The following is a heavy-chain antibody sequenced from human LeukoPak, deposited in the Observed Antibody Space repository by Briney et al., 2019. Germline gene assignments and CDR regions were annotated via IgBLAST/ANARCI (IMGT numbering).Heavy chain of an antibody. Sequence: GGSLRLSCAVSGLIFTNYAMSWVRQAPGKGLEWVSSISTSSSYIYYADSVKGRFTISRDNAKKSLYLQMNSLRADDTAMYYCARDTLEYSNSPDALDIWGQGTMVTVSS. CDR2: ISTSSSYI. V-gene: IGHV3-21*01. CDR1: GLIFTNYA. D-gene: IGHD4-23*01. J-gene: IGHJ3*02. CDR3: ARDTLEYSNSPDALDI.